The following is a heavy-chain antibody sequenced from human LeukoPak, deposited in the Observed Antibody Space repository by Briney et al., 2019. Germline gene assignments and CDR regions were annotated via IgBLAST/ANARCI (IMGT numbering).Heavy chain of an antibody. Sequence: SETLSLTCTVSGGSISSYYWSWIRQPAGKGLEWIGRIYTSGSTNYNPSLKSRVTMSVDTSKNQFSLKLSSVTAADTAVYYCARGAVLMVYAREYYFDYWGQGTLVTVSS. CDR2: IYTSGST. V-gene: IGHV4-4*07. J-gene: IGHJ4*02. CDR3: ARGAVLMVYAREYYFDY. D-gene: IGHD2-8*01. CDR1: GGSISSYY.